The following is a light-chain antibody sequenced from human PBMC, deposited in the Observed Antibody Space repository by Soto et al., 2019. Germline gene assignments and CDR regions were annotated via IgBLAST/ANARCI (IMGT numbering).Light chain of an antibody. CDR2: GAS. J-gene: IGKJ5*01. CDR1: QTVTRNY. Sequence: EIVLTQSPATLSFPPGEGATVSCSASQTVTRNYLAWHQQKPGQTPRLLVYGASSRATGIPDRFSGSGSGTDFTLTISRLEPEDFAVYYCQQHGSSPITFGQGTRLEIK. V-gene: IGKV3-20*01. CDR3: QQHGSSPIT.